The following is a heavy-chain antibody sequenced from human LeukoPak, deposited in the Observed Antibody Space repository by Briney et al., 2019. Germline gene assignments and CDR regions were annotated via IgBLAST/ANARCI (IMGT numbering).Heavy chain of an antibody. CDR2: IIPIYGTS. V-gene: IGHV1-69*05. Sequence: ASVKVSCKASGGILRNYGINWVRQAPGQGLEWMGGIIPIYGTSNYAQKLQGRVTITTDESTNTAYMELSSLRSEDTAVYYCALQWLLLDYYYYMDVWGTGSTVTVSS. J-gene: IGHJ6*03. CDR3: ALQWLLLDYYYYMDV. D-gene: IGHD3-22*01. CDR1: GGILRNYG.